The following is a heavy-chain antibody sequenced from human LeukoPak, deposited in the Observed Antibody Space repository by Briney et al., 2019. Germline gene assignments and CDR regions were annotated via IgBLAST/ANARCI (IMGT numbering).Heavy chain of an antibody. D-gene: IGHD3-16*02. CDR3: ARGRGYDYVWGSYRHRRGYFDY. J-gene: IGHJ4*02. Sequence: PSETLSLTCTVSGGSISSYYWSWIRQPPGKGLEWIGYIYYSGSTNYNPSLKSRVTISVDTSKNQFSLKLSSVTAADTAVYYCARGRGYDYVWGSYRHRRGYFDYWGQGTLVTVSS. CDR1: GGSISSYY. V-gene: IGHV4-59*12. CDR2: IYYSGST.